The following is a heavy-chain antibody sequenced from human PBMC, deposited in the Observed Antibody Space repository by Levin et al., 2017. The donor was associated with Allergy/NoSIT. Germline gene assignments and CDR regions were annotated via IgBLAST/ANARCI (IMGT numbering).Heavy chain of an antibody. CDR3: VRDDCRGGTGYSPFEY. CDR2: ISGSGSDT. D-gene: IGHD2-15*01. CDR1: GFDFSSYS. J-gene: IGHJ4*02. V-gene: IGHV3-21*01. Sequence: GGSLRLSCVTSGFDFSSYSMNWVRQAPGRGLEWVSSISGSGSDTFYADLAKGRFTISRENAKNSLYLQMNSLGVEDTAVYYCVRDDCRGGTGYSPFEYWGQGTLVTVSS.